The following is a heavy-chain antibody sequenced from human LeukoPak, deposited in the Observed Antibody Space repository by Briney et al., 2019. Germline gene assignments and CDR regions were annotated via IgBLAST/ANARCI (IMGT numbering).Heavy chain of an antibody. CDR3: ARDRGGDYGDYFDY. V-gene: IGHV3-48*02. J-gene: IGHJ4*02. CDR2: ISSSSGTI. CDR1: GFTFSSYS. Sequence: HPGGALRLSCAASGFTFSSYSMNWVRQAPGKGLEWVSYISSSSGTIYYADSVKGRFTISRDNAKNSLYLQMNSLRDEDTAVYYCARDRGGDYGDYFDYWGQGTLVTVSS. D-gene: IGHD4-17*01.